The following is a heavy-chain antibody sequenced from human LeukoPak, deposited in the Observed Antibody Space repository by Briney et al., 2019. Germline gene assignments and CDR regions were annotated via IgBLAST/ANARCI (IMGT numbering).Heavy chain of an antibody. Sequence: PSETLSLTCTVSGGSISSYYWSWIRQPPGKGLEWIGYIYYSGSTNYNPSLKSRVTISVDTSKNQFSLKLSSVTAGDTAVYYCATIRTVGYCSSTSCYAEGPFDYWGQGTLVTVSS. J-gene: IGHJ4*02. CDR3: ATIRTVGYCSSTSCYAEGPFDY. V-gene: IGHV4-59*01. CDR2: IYYSGST. D-gene: IGHD2-2*01. CDR1: GGSISSYY.